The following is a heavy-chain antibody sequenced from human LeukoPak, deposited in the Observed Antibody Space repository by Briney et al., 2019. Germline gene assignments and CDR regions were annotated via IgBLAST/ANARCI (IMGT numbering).Heavy chain of an antibody. CDR1: GFTFSSYW. V-gene: IGHV3-74*01. J-gene: IGHJ4*02. CDR2: INTDGSGT. D-gene: IGHD3-22*01. CDR3: ARSRGAYYYDSSGSSDY. Sequence: GGSLRLSCAASGFTFSSYWMHWVRQAPGKGLVWVSRINTDGSGTSYADSVKGRFTISRDNAKNTLYLQMNSLRAEDTAVYYCARSRGAYYYDSSGSSDYWGQGTLVTVSS.